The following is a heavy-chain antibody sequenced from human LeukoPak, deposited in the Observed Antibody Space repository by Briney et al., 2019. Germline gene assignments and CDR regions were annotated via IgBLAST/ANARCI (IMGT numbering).Heavy chain of an antibody. CDR2: ISWNSGSI. CDR3: AKAMIGTTDYYYYGMDV. V-gene: IGHV3-9*01. D-gene: IGHD3-22*01. Sequence: PGGSLRLSCAASGFTFDDYAMHWVRQAPGKGLEWVSGISWNSGSIGYADSVKGRFTISRDNAKNSLYLQTNSLRAEDTALYYCAKAMIGTTDYYYYGMDVWGQGTTVTVSS. J-gene: IGHJ6*02. CDR1: GFTFDDYA.